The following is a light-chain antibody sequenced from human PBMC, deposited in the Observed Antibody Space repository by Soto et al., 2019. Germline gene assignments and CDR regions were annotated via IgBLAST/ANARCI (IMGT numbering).Light chain of an antibody. V-gene: IGLV2-23*01. CDR3: CSYAGDSTPYV. J-gene: IGLJ1*01. CDR2: EGT. Sequence: QSALTQPASVSGSPGQSITISCTGTSSDVGSYNFVSWYQQYPGKAPKVIIYEGTKRPSGVSNRFSGSKSGNTASLTISGLQAEDEDDYYCCSYAGDSTPYVFGTGTKLTVL. CDR1: SSDVGSYNF.